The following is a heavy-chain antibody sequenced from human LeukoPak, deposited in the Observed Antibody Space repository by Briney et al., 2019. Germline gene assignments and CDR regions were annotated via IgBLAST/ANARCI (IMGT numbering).Heavy chain of an antibody. CDR2: ISNSSIYT. CDR3: ARDLRGYSNGDFDY. V-gene: IGHV3-11*06. CDR1: GFTFSDCY. J-gene: IGHJ4*02. D-gene: IGHD5-18*01. Sequence: GGSLRLSCAASGFTFSDCYMSWIRQAPGKGLEWVSYISNSSIYTNYADSVKGRFTNSRDNAKNSLYLQMNSLRGEDTAVYYCARDLRGYSNGDFDYWGQGTLVTVSS.